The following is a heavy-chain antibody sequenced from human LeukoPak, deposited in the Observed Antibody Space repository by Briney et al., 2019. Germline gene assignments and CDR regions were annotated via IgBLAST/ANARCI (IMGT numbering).Heavy chain of an antibody. J-gene: IGHJ6*02. V-gene: IGHV4-34*01. CDR2: INHSGST. Sequence: PGGSLRLSCAASGFIFSSYAMSWIRQPPGKGLEWIGEINHSGSTNYNPSLKSRVTISVDTSKNQFSLKLSSVTAADTAVYYCARVEDYGGNALNGMDVWGQGTTVTVSS. CDR3: ARVEDYGGNALNGMDV. CDR1: GFIFSSYA. D-gene: IGHD4-23*01.